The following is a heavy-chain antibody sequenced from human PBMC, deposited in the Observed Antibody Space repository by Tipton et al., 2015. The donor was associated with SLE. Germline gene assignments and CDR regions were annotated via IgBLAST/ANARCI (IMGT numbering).Heavy chain of an antibody. V-gene: IGHV4-61*01. CDR1: GGSISTESYY. CDR3: ARAQYGPDYFDY. CDR2: VYDSGTT. D-gene: IGHD4-17*01. Sequence: GLVKPSETLSLTCTVSGGSISTESYYWTWIRQPPGKGLEWIGYVYDSGTTNYNPSLKSRVTISIDTSKKQFSLKLSSVTAADTALYYCARAQYGPDYFDYWGQGTLVTVSS. J-gene: IGHJ4*02.